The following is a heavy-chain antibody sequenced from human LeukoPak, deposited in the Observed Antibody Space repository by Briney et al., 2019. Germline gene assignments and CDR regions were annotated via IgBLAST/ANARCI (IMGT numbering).Heavy chain of an antibody. Sequence: SETLSLTCTVSGVSISSSSYYWGWIRQPPGKGLEWIGSIYYSGSTYYNPSLKSRVTISVDTSKNQFSLKLSSVTAADTAVYYCASTAWVDYWGQGTLVTVSS. D-gene: IGHD7-27*01. CDR1: GVSISSSSYY. J-gene: IGHJ4*02. CDR3: ASTAWVDY. V-gene: IGHV4-39*01. CDR2: IYYSGST.